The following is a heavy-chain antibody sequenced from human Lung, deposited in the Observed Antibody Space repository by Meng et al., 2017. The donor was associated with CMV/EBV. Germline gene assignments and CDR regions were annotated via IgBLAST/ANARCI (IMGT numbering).Heavy chain of an antibody. CDR2: IYSGGSA. V-gene: IGHV3-66*02. Sequence: GGSLRLSCAASGFTVNSKYMTWVRLAPGKGLQWVSLIYSGGSAYYADSVKDRFTISRDNSKNTLYLQMNSLIAEDTAEYYCATRLVRGLGAFDIWGQGTMVTVSS. D-gene: IGHD3-10*01. CDR3: ATRLVRGLGAFDI. CDR1: GFTVNSKY. J-gene: IGHJ3*02.